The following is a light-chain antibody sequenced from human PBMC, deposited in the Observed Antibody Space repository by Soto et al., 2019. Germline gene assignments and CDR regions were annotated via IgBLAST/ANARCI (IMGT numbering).Light chain of an antibody. J-gene: IGKJ4*01. CDR3: QQYGSVPLT. Sequence: EIVLTQSPGTLSLSPGERATLSCRASQSFSTSYLAWYQQKPGQAPRLHIYGASSRPTGIPDRFSGSGYGAXXXLTXSTLEPEDFALYYCQQYGSVPLTFGGGTKVQLK. V-gene: IGKV3-20*01. CDR1: QSFSTSY. CDR2: GAS.